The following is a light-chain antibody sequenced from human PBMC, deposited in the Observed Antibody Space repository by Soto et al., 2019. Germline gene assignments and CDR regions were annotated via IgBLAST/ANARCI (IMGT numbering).Light chain of an antibody. V-gene: IGKV3-20*01. CDR1: QSVSSSN. CDR2: GAS. CDR3: QQYGSLPFT. Sequence: EIVLTQSPGTLSLSPGERATLSCRASQSVSSSNLAWYQQKPGQAPRLPISGASSRATGIPDRFSGSGSGADFTLTISRLEPEDFAAYYCQQYGSLPFTFGPGTKVDIK. J-gene: IGKJ3*01.